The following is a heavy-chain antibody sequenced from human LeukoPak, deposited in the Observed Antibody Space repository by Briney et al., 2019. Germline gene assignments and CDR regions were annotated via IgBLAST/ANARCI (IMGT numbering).Heavy chain of an antibody. Sequence: GGSLRLSCAASGFTFSSYSMNWVRQAPGKGLEWVSSISSSSSYIYYAVSVKGRFTISRDNAKNSLYLQMNSLRAEDTAVYYCASSVAGPWFDYWGQGTLVTVSS. J-gene: IGHJ4*02. CDR3: ASSVAGPWFDY. CDR1: GFTFSSYS. CDR2: ISSSSSYI. D-gene: IGHD6-19*01. V-gene: IGHV3-21*01.